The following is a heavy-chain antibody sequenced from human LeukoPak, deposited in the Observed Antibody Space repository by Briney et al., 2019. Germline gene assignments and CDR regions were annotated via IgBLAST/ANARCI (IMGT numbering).Heavy chain of an antibody. V-gene: IGHV3-23*01. CDR1: GFTFSNYA. CDR3: AKNTSKTASLWFDY. J-gene: IGHJ4*02. CDR2: ISGSGGST. Sequence: GGSLRLSCAASGFTFSNYAMSWVRQAPGKGLEWVSAISGSGGSTYYADSVKGRFTISRDKSKNTMYLQMNSLRAEDTAVYYCAKNTSKTASLWFDYWGQGTLVTVSS. D-gene: IGHD6-6*01.